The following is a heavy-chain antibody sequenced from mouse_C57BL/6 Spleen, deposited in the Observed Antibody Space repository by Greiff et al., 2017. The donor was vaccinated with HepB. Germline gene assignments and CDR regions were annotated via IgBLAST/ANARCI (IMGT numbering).Heavy chain of an antibody. J-gene: IGHJ2*01. CDR1: GYTFTDYE. V-gene: IGHV1-15*01. D-gene: IGHD1-1*01. CDR2: IDPETGGT. Sequence: VQLQQSGAELVRPGASVTLSCKASGYTFTDYEMHWVKQTPVHGLEWIGAIDPETGGTAYNQKFKGKAILTADKSSSTAYMELRSLTSEDSAVSYCTRRITTVANFDYWGQGTTLTVSS. CDR3: TRRITTVANFDY.